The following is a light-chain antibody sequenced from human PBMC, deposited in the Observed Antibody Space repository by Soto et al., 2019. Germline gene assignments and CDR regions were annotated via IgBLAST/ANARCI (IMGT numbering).Light chain of an antibody. CDR3: SSFAGNNNL. CDR2: EVA. V-gene: IGLV2-8*01. CDR1: SSDVGGYDL. J-gene: IGLJ2*01. Sequence: QSALTQPPSASGSPGQAVTISCTGTSSDVGGYDLVSWYQQHPGKAPKLILYEVAKRPSGVPARFSGSKSGNTASLTVSGLQADDASDYYCSSFAGNNNLFGGGTKVTVL.